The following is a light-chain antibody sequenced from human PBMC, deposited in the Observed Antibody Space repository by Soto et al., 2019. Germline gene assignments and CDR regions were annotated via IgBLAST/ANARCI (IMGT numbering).Light chain of an antibody. V-gene: IGKV1-39*01. CDR2: GAS. Sequence: DIQMTQAPSSLSASVGGRVTIRCRASETIKAYVNWYQHKPGKAPNLLIFGASNLRGGVPSRFTGRDSATYFTLTIDRLQLEYFATCYCRQSYTTRWTFALGTKVEI. CDR1: ETIKAY. J-gene: IGKJ1*01. CDR3: RQSYTTRWT.